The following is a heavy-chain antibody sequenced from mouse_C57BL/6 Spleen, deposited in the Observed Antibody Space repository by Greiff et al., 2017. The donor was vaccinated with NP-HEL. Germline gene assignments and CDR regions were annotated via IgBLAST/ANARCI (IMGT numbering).Heavy chain of an antibody. CDR1: GYTFTSYW. J-gene: IGHJ4*01. CDR2: IHPNSGST. D-gene: IGHD3-3*01. Sequence: QVQLQQPGAELVKPGASVKLSCKASGYTFTSYWMHWVKQRPGQGLEWIGMIHPNSGSTNYNEKFKSKATLTVDKSSSTAYMQLSSLTSEDSAVYYCAREDSRIRHYAMDDWGQGTSVTVSS. V-gene: IGHV1-64*01. CDR3: AREDSRIRHYAMDD.